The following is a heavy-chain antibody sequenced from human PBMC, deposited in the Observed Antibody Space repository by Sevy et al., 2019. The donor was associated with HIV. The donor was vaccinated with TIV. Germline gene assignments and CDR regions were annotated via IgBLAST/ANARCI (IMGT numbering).Heavy chain of an antibody. CDR3: AEGGGGHYDPDEIGYYFYYYNMDV. J-gene: IGHJ6*03. V-gene: IGHV3-23*01. D-gene: IGHD3-22*01. Sequence: GGSLRLSCAVSGFSFDSYGMTWVRQAPGKGLEWVSGISGSGTRTYYADSVKGRFSISRDNSKNRLYLQMNSLRSEDNAIYYCAEGGGGHYDPDEIGYYFYYYNMDVWGKGTTVTVSS. CDR2: ISGSGTRT. CDR1: GFSFDSYG.